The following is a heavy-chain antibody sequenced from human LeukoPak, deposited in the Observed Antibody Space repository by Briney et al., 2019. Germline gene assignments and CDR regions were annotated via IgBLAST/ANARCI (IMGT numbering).Heavy chain of an antibody. Sequence: SGPTLVKPSETLSLTCTVSGGSISSYYWSWIRQPPGKGLEWIGYIYYSGSTNYNPSLKSRVTISVDTSKNQFSLKLSSVTAADTAVYYCAGTLLGYGGNAVYDAFDIWGQGTMVTVSS. V-gene: IGHV4-59*01. CDR2: IYYSGST. CDR1: GGSISSYY. CDR3: AGTLLGYGGNAVYDAFDI. J-gene: IGHJ3*02. D-gene: IGHD4-17*01.